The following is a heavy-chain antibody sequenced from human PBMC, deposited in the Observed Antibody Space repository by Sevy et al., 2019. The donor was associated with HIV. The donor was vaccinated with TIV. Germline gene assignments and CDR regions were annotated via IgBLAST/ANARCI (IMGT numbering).Heavy chain of an antibody. Sequence: GGSLRLSCAASGFNFNEYAMHWVRQAPGKGLEWVSGITWNSDSVVYADSVKGRFTISRDKAKNSLYLQMNSLRPEDTALYYCAKDLISVAGFYAFDKWGQGTMVTVSS. CDR3: AKDLISVAGFYAFDK. CDR2: ITWNSDSV. V-gene: IGHV3-9*01. D-gene: IGHD6-19*01. J-gene: IGHJ3*02. CDR1: GFNFNEYA.